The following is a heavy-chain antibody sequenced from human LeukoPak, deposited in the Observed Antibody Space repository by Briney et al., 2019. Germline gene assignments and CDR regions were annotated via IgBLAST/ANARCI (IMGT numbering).Heavy chain of an antibody. J-gene: IGHJ1*01. V-gene: IGHV7-4-1*02. Sequence: ASVKVSCKASGYTFTSYAMNWVRQAPGQGLEWMGWINTNTGNPTYAQGFTGRFVFSLDTSVSTAYLQISSLKAEDTAVYYCARDYLRILLWFGEFPEYFQHWGQGTLVTVSS. CDR1: GYTFTSYA. CDR3: ARDYLRILLWFGEFPEYFQH. D-gene: IGHD3-10*01. CDR2: INTNTGNP.